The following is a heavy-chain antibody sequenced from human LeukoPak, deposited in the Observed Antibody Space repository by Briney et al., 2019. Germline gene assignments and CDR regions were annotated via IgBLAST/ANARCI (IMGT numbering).Heavy chain of an antibody. D-gene: IGHD3-22*01. CDR2: INPNSGGT. J-gene: IGHJ5*02. CDR1: GYTFTGYY. Sequence: ASVKVSCKSSGYTFTGYYMHWVRQAPGQGLEWMGWINPNSGGTNYAQKFQGRVTMTRDTSISTAYMELRRLRSEDTGVYYCASCLNYYDSSGYLLADYNWFDPWGQGTLVTVSS. CDR3: ASCLNYYDSSGYLLADYNWFDP. V-gene: IGHV1-2*02.